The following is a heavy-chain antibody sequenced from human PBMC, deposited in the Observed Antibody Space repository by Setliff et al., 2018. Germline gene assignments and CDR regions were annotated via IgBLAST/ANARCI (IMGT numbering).Heavy chain of an antibody. D-gene: IGHD1-26*01. J-gene: IGHJ4*02. V-gene: IGHV3-53*01. Sequence: GESLTISCVTSGFTFRDYSLIWVRQAPGKGLEWVSGIDQGSNTYYPDSMKGRFIISRDNFRNTISLQINGLRAEDTATYYCAKDRVNDGIWEFDSWGQGLLVTVSS. CDR2: IDQGSNT. CDR1: GFTFRDYS. CDR3: AKDRVNDGIWEFDS.